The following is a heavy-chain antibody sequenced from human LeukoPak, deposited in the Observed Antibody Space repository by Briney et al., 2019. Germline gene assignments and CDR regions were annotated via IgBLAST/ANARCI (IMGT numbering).Heavy chain of an antibody. V-gene: IGHV4-4*02. CDR2: IYHSGST. CDR1: GGSISSDNW. J-gene: IGHJ5*02. CDR3: ARAQGHYYGSGSYFDP. D-gene: IGHD3-10*01. Sequence: ASETLSLTCAVSGGSISSDNWWSWVRQPPGKGLEWIGEIYHSGSTNYNPSLKSRVTISVDKSKNQFSLKLSSVTAADTAVYYCARAQGHYYGSGSYFDPWGQGTLVTVSS.